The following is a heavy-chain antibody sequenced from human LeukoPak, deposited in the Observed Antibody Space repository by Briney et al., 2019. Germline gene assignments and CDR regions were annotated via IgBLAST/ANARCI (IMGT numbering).Heavy chain of an antibody. J-gene: IGHJ6*03. CDR1: GFTFSSYG. Sequence: PGGSLRLSCAASGFTFSSYGMHWVRQAPGKGLEWVAFIRYDGSNKYYADSVKGRFTISRDNSKNTLYLQMNSLRAEDTAVYYCAKDSEDIVVVPAAISPYFGYYMDVWGKGTTVTVSS. CDR3: AKDSEDIVVVPAAISPYFGYYMDV. CDR2: IRYDGSNK. D-gene: IGHD2-2*02. V-gene: IGHV3-30*02.